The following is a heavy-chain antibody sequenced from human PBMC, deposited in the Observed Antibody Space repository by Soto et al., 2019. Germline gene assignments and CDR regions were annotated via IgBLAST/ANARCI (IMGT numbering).Heavy chain of an antibody. J-gene: IGHJ4*02. CDR1: GFTFSDYY. D-gene: IGHD3-22*01. V-gene: IGHV3-11*01. CDR2: ISSSGSTI. CDR3: ARVYYYDSSGYDG. Sequence: LRLSCAASGFTFSDYYMSWIRQAPGKRLEWVSYISSSGSTIYYAGSVKGRFTISRDNAKNSLYLQMNSLRAEDTAVYYCARVYYYDSSGYDGWGQGTLVTVSS.